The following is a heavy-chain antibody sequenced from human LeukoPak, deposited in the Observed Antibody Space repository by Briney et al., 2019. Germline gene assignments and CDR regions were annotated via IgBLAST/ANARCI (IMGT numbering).Heavy chain of an antibody. D-gene: IGHD3-3*01. J-gene: IGHJ4*02. CDR1: GGSISSYS. Sequence: SEKLSLNCTVAGGSISSYSWIWIRQPPGQGLEWIGFIYYSRSTHYSPSLTSQVTISVASSKHQFSLKLSSVTAADTAVYYCARTDRYDFWSGSYYFDYWGQGTLVTVSS. CDR3: ARTDRYDFWSGSYYFDY. V-gene: IGHV4-59*01. CDR2: IYYSRST.